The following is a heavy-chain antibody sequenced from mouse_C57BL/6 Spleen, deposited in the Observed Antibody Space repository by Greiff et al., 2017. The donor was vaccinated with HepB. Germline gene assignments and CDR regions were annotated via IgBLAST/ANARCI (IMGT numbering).Heavy chain of an antibody. CDR2: IDPSDSYT. J-gene: IGHJ2*01. CDR1: GYTFTSYW. CDR3: ARGVITTVVPDY. V-gene: IGHV1-69*01. D-gene: IGHD1-1*01. Sequence: QVQLQQPGAELVMPGASVKLSCKASGYTFTSYWMHWVKQRPGQGLEWIGEIDPSDSYTNYNQKFKGKSTLTVDKSSSTAYMQLSSLTSEESAVYYCARGVITTVVPDYWGQGTTLTVSS.